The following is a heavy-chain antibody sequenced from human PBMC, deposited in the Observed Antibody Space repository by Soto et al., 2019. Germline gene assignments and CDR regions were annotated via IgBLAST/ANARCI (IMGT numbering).Heavy chain of an antibody. D-gene: IGHD3-22*01. CDR3: ARHEYVSSSYDLLDV. CDR2: IYYTGTT. Sequence: SAPLSLTCSVSGSSVTNINYFWAWIRQSPGKGLEWIANIYYTGTTFYHPSLRSRVSMTIDASKNRFSLNLSSVTASDTALYYCARHEYVSSSYDLLDVWGRGTMVTVSS. CDR1: GSSVTNINYF. J-gene: IGHJ3*01. V-gene: IGHV4-39*01.